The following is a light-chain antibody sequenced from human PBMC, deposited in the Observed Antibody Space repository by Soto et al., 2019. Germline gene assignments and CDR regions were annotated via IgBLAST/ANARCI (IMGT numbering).Light chain of an antibody. CDR1: RNVLYRSNNKNY. J-gene: IGKJ2*01. Sequence: DIVMTQSPDSLAVSLGERATINCKSSRNVLYRSNNKNYLAWYQQKPGQPPKLLIYWASTRESCVPDRFTGSGSGTDFTLTINSLQVDDVAVYYCQQYYTTPPAFGQGTKLEIK. CDR2: WAS. V-gene: IGKV4-1*01. CDR3: QQYYTTPPA.